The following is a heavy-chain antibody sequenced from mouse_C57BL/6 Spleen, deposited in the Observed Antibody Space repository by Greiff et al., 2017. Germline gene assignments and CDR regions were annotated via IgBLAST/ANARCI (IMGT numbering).Heavy chain of an antibody. CDR1: GYTFTSYW. D-gene: IGHD3-1*01. Sequence: QVQLQQPGTELVKPGASVKLSCKASGYTFTSYWMHWVKQRPGQGLEWIGNINPSNGGTNYNEKFKSKATLTVDKSSSTAYMQLSSLTSEDSAVYCCAREGPSGTDWYFDGWGTGTTVTVAS. J-gene: IGHJ1*03. V-gene: IGHV1-53*01. CDR3: AREGPSGTDWYFDG. CDR2: INPSNGGT.